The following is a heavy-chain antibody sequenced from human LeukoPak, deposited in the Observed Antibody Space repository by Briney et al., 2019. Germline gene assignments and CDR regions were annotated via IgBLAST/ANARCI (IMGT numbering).Heavy chain of an antibody. CDR1: GFTFSSYT. CDR2: ITTSDGNT. CDR3: ARGGNYYDSSGVRTYFDY. V-gene: IGHV3-23*01. J-gene: IGHJ4*02. Sequence: PGGSLRLSCAASGFTFSSYTMSWVRQAPGKGLEWVSTITTSDGNTYYADSVKGRFTVSRDNSKNTLFLQMNSLRAEDTAVYYCARGGNYYDSSGVRTYFDYWGQGSLVAVSS. D-gene: IGHD3-22*01.